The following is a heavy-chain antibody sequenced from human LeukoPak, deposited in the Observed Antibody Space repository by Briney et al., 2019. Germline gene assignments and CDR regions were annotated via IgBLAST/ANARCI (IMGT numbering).Heavy chain of an antibody. V-gene: IGHV1-2*02. CDR1: GGTFSSYA. CDR2: INPTSGGR. Sequence: RASVKVSCKASGGTFSSYAVSWVRQAPGQGLEWMGWINPTSGGRHYAQKFQGRVNMTRDTSSSTVYMELTRLRSDDTAVYHCARQYSSRWFLDFWGHGTLVTVSS. D-gene: IGHD6-13*01. CDR3: ARQYSSRWFLDF. J-gene: IGHJ4*01.